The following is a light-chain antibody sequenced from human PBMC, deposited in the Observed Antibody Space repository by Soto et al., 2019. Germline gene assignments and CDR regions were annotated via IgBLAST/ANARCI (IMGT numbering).Light chain of an antibody. CDR1: QSISRR. V-gene: IGKV1-5*03. CDR3: QQYNSFWT. J-gene: IGKJ1*01. Sequence: DIQLTQSPSTLSASVGDRVTITCRASQSISRRLAWYQQKPGKAPKLLIYKAFSLKSGVPSRFTGSGSGTEFTLTISSLQPDDFATYYCQQYNSFWTFGQGTKVDIK. CDR2: KAF.